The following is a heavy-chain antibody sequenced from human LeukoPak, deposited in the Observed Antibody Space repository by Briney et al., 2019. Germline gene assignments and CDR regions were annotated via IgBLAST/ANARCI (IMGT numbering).Heavy chain of an antibody. D-gene: IGHD1-26*01. V-gene: IGHV3-53*01. J-gene: IGHJ4*02. CDR3: ARISGSYSRFVDY. Sequence: GGSLRLSCAASGFTVSSNYMSWVRQAPGKGLEWVSVIYSGGGTYYADSVKGRFSISRDSSENTLYLQMNSLRAEDTAVYYCARISGSYSRFVDYWGQGTLVTVSS. CDR2: IYSGGGT. CDR1: GFTVSSNY.